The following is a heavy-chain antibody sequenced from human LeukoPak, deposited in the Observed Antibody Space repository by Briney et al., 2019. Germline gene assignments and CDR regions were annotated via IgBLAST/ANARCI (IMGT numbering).Heavy chain of an antibody. CDR2: IDGDGSRT. J-gene: IGHJ4*02. V-gene: IGHV3-74*01. CDR3: ARGGYGAYMG. Sequence: PGGSLRLSCAASGFTFSNSLMHWVRQVPGKGLVWVSRIDGDGSRTNYADSVKGRFTISRDNAKNTLDLQMNSLRAEDTAVYYCARGGYGAYMGWGQGMLVTVSS. CDR1: GFTFSNSL. D-gene: IGHD4-17*01.